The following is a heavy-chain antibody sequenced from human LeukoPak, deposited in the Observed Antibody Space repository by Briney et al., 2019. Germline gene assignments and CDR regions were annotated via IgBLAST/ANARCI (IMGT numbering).Heavy chain of an antibody. D-gene: IGHD3/OR15-3a*01. CDR2: IWYDGSNK. V-gene: IGHV3-33*01. CDR3: ARHKDWAFDY. Sequence: GGSLRLSCAASGFTFGSYDMHWVRQAPGKGLEWVAVIWYDGSNKYYADSVKGRFTISRDISKNTLYLQMNSLRAEDTAVYYCARHKDWAFDYWGQGTLVTVSS. CDR1: GFTFGSYD. J-gene: IGHJ4*02.